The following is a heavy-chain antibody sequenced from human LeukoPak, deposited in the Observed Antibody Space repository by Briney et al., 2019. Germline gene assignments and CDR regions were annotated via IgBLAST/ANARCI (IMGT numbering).Heavy chain of an antibody. V-gene: IGHV1-69*13. CDR3: ASEAVAGKLDY. D-gene: IGHD6-19*01. CDR2: IIPIFGTA. Sequence: GASVKVSCKASGGTFNIYAISWVRQAPGQGREWMGGIIPIFGTANYAQKFQGRVTITADESTSTAYMELSSLRSEDTAVYYCASEAVAGKLDYWGQGTLVTVSS. CDR1: GGTFNIYA. J-gene: IGHJ4*02.